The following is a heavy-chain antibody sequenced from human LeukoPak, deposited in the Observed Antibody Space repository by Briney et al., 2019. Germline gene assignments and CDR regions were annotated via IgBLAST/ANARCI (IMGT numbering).Heavy chain of an antibody. Sequence: GGSLRLSCAASGFTVSSNSMSWVRQAPGKGLEWVSVIYSGGSTHYADSVKGRFTISRDNSKNTLYLQMNSLRAEGTAVYYCARSGVYYYGMDVWGQGTTVTVSS. J-gene: IGHJ6*02. CDR2: IYSGGST. CDR1: GFTVSSNS. D-gene: IGHD7-27*01. V-gene: IGHV3-53*01. CDR3: ARSGVYYYGMDV.